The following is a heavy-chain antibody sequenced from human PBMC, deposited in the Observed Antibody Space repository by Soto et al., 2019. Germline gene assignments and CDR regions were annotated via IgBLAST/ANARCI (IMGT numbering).Heavy chain of an antibody. CDR2: IYYSVNT. D-gene: IGHD3-22*01. CDR1: GGSINSGDYY. J-gene: IGHJ3*02. CDR3: AALPTYYYDRSGYANASDK. V-gene: IGHV4-30-4*01. Sequence: PSETLSLTCTVSGGSINSGDYYWSWIRHPPGKALEWIGYIYYSVNTYHNPSLKSRINISLDTSKNQFSLRLSSVTAADTAVYYCAALPTYYYDRSGYANASDKWGQRTMIHASS.